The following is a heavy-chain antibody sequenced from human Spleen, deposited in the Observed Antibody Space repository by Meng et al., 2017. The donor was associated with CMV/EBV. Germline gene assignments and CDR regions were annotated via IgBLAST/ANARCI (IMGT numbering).Heavy chain of an antibody. CDR2: ISSSSSTI. D-gene: IGHD3-10*01. Sequence: GESLKISCATSGFTFSDYYMSWVRQAPGKGLEWVSYISSSSSTIYYADSVKGRFTISRDNAKNSLYLQMNSLRAEDTAVYYCASFKSGYLDVWSQGTTVTVSS. V-gene: IGHV3-11*04. CDR1: GFTFSDYY. CDR3: ASFKSGYLDV. J-gene: IGHJ6*02.